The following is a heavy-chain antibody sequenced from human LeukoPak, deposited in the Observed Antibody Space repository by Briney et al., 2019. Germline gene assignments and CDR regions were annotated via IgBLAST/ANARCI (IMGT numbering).Heavy chain of an antibody. D-gene: IGHD3-10*01. CDR1: GGSISSYY. J-gene: IGHJ5*02. CDR3: ARNRYYYGSGSYGVPNWFDP. Sequence: SETLSLTCTVSGGSISSYYWSWIRQPPGKGLEWIGYIYYSGSTNYNPSLKSRVIISVDTSKNQFSLKLSSLTAADTAVYYCARNRYYYGSGSYGVPNWFDPWGQGTLVTVSS. CDR2: IYYSGST. V-gene: IGHV4-59*01.